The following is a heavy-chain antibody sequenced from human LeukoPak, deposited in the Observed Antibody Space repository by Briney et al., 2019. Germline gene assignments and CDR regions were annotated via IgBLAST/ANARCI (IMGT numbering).Heavy chain of an antibody. CDR3: ARDASNWSAFDS. CDR2: INPNSGVT. J-gene: IGHJ5*01. CDR1: GYTFSGYS. Sequence: ASVKVSCKVSGYTFSGYSMHWVRQAPGQGLEWMGRINPNSGVTYYAQKFQGRVTMTSDTSITTAYMELSSLTSDDTATYYCARDASNWSAFDSWGQGTLVIVSS. D-gene: IGHD1-20*01. V-gene: IGHV1-2*06.